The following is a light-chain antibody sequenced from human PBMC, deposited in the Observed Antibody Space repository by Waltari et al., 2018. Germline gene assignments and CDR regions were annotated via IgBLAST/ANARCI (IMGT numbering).Light chain of an antibody. CDR2: WAS. V-gene: IGKV4-1*01. CDR1: QSVLSSYNNKTS. Sequence: DIVMTQSPDSLAVSLGERATIDCKSSQSVLSSYNNKTSIAWYQQKAGQPPNLLVYWASTRKSGVPDRFSGSGSGTDFTLTISSLQAEDVAVYYCQQHYSSPLTFGGGTKVEL. CDR3: QQHYSSPLT. J-gene: IGKJ4*01.